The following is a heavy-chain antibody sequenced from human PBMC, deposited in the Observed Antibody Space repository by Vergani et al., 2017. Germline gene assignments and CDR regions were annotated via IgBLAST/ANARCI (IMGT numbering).Heavy chain of an antibody. CDR1: GATFRSNT. D-gene: IGHD6-19*01. J-gene: IGHJ4*02. V-gene: IGHV7-4-1*01. CDR3: ARAKRGRLAVGATDS. Sequence: QVQLVQSGAEVKKPGSSVTFSCKASGATFRSNTISWVRQVPGQGLEWMGRINPTTGNPTYARAFTGRLVFSLDTSISTAYLQIGSLKAEDTAVYFCARAKRGRLAVGATDSWGQGTLLTVSS. CDR2: INPTTGNP.